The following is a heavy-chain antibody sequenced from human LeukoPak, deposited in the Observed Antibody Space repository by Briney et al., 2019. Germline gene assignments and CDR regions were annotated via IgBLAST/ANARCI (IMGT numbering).Heavy chain of an antibody. J-gene: IGHJ4*02. CDR2: MNPNSGNT. CDR3: TRGRPSSFDY. Sequence: GASVKVSCKASGYTFTNYDINWVQQATGQGLEWMGWMNPNSGNTGSAQKFQGRVTMTRGTSISTAYMELSSLRSEDTAVYYCTRGRPSSFDYWGQGTPVTVSS. CDR1: GYTFTNYD. V-gene: IGHV1-8*01.